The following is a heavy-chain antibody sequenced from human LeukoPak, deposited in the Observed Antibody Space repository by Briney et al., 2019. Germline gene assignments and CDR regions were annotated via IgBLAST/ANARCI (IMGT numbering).Heavy chain of an antibody. D-gene: IGHD6-13*01. CDR2: VSRSGGSI. CDR1: GFTFSNNV. Sequence: GGSLRLSCAASGFTFSNNVMSWVRQAPGKGLEWVSSVSRSGGSIYYADSVKGRFTISRDNSKNTLYLQMNSLRAEDTAVYYCARAGIAAAGTAELDYWGQGTLVTVSS. J-gene: IGHJ4*02. CDR3: ARAGIAAAGTAELDY. V-gene: IGHV3-23*01.